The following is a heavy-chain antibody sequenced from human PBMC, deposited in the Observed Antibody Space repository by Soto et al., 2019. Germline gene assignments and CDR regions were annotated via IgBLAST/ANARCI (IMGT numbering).Heavy chain of an antibody. D-gene: IGHD2-15*01. J-gene: IGHJ4*02. CDR3: AREDGGGGRRHDF. CDR2: INPSDGST. Sequence: QVQLVQSGAEVKKPGASVKISCKTSGYTFAMHYIHWVRQVPGQGLEWMGMINPSDGSTSYVQKVQGRVTMTSDTSATTVFLNMSRLTSHDTAVFYCAREDGGGGRRHDFWGQGTLVTVSS. CDR1: GYTFAMHY. V-gene: IGHV1-46*01.